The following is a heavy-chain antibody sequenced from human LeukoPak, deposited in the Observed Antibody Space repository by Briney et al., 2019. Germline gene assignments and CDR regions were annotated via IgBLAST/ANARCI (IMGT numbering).Heavy chain of an antibody. CDR1: RGTFSSYA. Sequence: LVNVSCKASRGTFSSYALIWVRQAPGQGLEWMGGIIPTFGTAAYAQKFQGRVTMTRDTSTSTVYMELSSLRSEDTAVYYCARDHGSGSYFTRGRYYFDYWGQGTLVTVSS. CDR3: ARDHGSGSYFTRGRYYFDY. J-gene: IGHJ4*02. D-gene: IGHD3-10*01. CDR2: IIPTFGTA. V-gene: IGHV1-69*05.